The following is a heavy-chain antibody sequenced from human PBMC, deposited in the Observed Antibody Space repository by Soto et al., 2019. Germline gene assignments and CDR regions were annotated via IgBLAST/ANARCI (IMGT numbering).Heavy chain of an antibody. D-gene: IGHD2-8*01. CDR3: ARGDTNYSGMDV. Sequence: QVQLVESGGGVVQPGRSLRLSCAASGFTFSMYAIHWVRQAPGKGLEWVTVISYGGDNKYYGNSVKGRFTISRDNSKNTLYLQMNSLRAEDTAVYYCARGDTNYSGMDVWGQGTTVSVSS. CDR1: GFTFSMYA. CDR2: ISYGGDNK. V-gene: IGHV3-30-3*01. J-gene: IGHJ6*02.